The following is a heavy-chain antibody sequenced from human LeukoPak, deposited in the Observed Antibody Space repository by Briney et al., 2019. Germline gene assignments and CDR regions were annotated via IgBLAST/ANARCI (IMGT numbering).Heavy chain of an antibody. V-gene: IGHV3-30*18. CDR1: GFTFSSYG. Sequence: PGGSLRLSCAASGFTFSSYGMHWVRQAPGKGLEWVAVISYDGSNKYYADSVKGRFTISRDNSKNTLYLQMNSLRAEDTAVYYCAKIPLSGYSYGGSGYYYMDVWGKGTTVTVSS. D-gene: IGHD5-18*01. J-gene: IGHJ6*03. CDR3: AKIPLSGYSYGGSGYYYMDV. CDR2: ISYDGSNK.